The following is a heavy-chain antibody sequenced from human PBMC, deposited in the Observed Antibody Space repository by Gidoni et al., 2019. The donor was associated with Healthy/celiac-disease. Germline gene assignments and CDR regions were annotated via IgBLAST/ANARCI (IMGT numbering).Heavy chain of an antibody. J-gene: IGHJ6*02. CDR2: ISAYHGNT. CDR3: ARDAAHSSTTPYYYYGMDV. Sequence: QVQLVQSGAEVKKPGASVKVSCKASGYTFTSYGISWVRPAPGQGLEWMGWISAYHGNTNYAQKLQGRVTMTTDTSTSTAYMELRSLRSDDTAVYYCARDAAHSSTTPYYYYGMDVWGQGTTVTVSS. CDR1: GYTFTSYG. D-gene: IGHD2-2*01. V-gene: IGHV1-18*01.